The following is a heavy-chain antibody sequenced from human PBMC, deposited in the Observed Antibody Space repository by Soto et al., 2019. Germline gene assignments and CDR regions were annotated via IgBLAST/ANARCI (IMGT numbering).Heavy chain of an antibody. CDR1: GGSIGIGGYS. Sequence: TCAVSGGSIGIGGYSWGWIRRQPGKGLEWIGYIYHSGSTYYNPSLKSRVTISVDRSKNQFSLKLSSVTAADTAVYYCARVPDRWGQGTLVT. D-gene: IGHD2-2*01. CDR2: IYHSGST. V-gene: IGHV4-30-2*01. J-gene: IGHJ5*02. CDR3: ARVPDR.